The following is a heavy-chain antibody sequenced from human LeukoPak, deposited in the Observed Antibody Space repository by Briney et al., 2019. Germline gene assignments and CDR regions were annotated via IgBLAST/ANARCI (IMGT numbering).Heavy chain of an antibody. CDR3: ARGLRQWLVTGSYFDY. CDR1: GYTFTGYG. D-gene: IGHD6-19*01. Sequence: ASVKVSCKASGYTFTGYGISWVRQAPGQGLEWMGWISAYNGDTNYAQKPQGRVTMTTDTSPSTAYMELRSLRSDDTAVYYCARGLRQWLVTGSYFDYWGQGTLVTVSS. CDR2: ISAYNGDT. V-gene: IGHV1-18*01. J-gene: IGHJ4*02.